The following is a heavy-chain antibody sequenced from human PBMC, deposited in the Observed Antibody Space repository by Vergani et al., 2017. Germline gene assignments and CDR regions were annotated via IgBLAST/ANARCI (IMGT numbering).Heavy chain of an antibody. Sequence: QVQLVQSGAEVKKPGASVKVSCKASGYTFTSYYMHWVRQAPGQGLEWMGIINPSGGSTSYAKKFQGRVTMSRDTSTSTVYMELSSLRSEDTAVYXCARVSTYYYDSSGYYEYFQHWGQGTLVTVSS. CDR3: ARVSTYYYDSSGYYEYFQH. V-gene: IGHV1-46*01. CDR2: INPSGGST. J-gene: IGHJ1*01. CDR1: GYTFTSYY. D-gene: IGHD3-22*01.